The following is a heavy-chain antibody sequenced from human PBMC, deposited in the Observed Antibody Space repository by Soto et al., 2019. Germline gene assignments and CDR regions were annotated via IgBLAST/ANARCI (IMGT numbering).Heavy chain of an antibody. CDR2: FDPEDGET. J-gene: IGHJ3*02. Sequence: GASVKVSCKASGDTFTSYAMHWLRQAPGKGLEWMGGFDPEDGETIYAQKFQGRVTMTEDTSTDTAYMELSSLRSEDTAVYYCATRQLVVIKPNNDAFEIWGQGKMVTVS. CDR3: ATRQLVVIKPNNDAFEI. D-gene: IGHD3-3*01. V-gene: IGHV1-24*01. CDR1: GDTFTSYA.